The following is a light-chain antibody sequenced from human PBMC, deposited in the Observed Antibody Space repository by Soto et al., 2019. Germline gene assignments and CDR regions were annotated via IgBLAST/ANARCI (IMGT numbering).Light chain of an antibody. J-gene: IGLJ3*02. V-gene: IGLV1-40*01. CDR2: GNS. Sequence: QPVLTQPPSVSGAPGQRVTISCTGSSSNIGAGFDVHWYQRLPGTAPKLLIYGNSNRPSGVLDRFSGSKSGASGSLAITGLQAEDEAVYYCQSFDTRLGAWVFGGGTKVTVL. CDR3: QSFDTRLGAWV. CDR1: SSNIGAGFD.